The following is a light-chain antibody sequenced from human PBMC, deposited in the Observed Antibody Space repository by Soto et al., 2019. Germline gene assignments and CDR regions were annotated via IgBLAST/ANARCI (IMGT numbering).Light chain of an antibody. V-gene: IGLV2-14*03. Sequence: QSALTQPASVSGSPGQSITISCAGTSSDVGGYNYVSWYQQHPGKVPRLIISDVNKRPSGVSDRFSGSKSGNTASLTISGLKAEDEADYYCASFTRSVTVVFGGGTKHTVL. CDR1: SSDVGGYNY. CDR3: ASFTRSVTVV. J-gene: IGLJ2*01. CDR2: DVN.